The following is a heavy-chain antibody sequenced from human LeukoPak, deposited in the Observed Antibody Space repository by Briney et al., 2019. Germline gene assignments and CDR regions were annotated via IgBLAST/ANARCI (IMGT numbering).Heavy chain of an antibody. Sequence: GGSLRLSCAAYGFTFNIYWMRWVRQAPGKGLEWVANINQDGSEKYYVDSVKGRFTISRDNAKNSLYLQMNSLRAEDTAVYYCARDKSYGDSEDYWGQGTLVTVSS. D-gene: IGHD2-21*02. CDR1: GFTFNIYW. J-gene: IGHJ4*02. V-gene: IGHV3-7*05. CDR2: INQDGSEK. CDR3: ARDKSYGDSEDY.